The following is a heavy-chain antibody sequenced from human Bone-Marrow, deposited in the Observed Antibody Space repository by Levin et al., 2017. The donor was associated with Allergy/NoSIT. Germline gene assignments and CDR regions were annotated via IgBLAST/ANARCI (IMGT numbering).Heavy chain of an antibody. CDR3: AKDALSYYDSSGYYQGLQRGFDY. Sequence: GGSLRLSCAASGFTFSGYAMHWVRQAPGKGLEWVAFISYDGSKTYYPDSVKGRFTISRDNPKNTLYLQMNSLKVEDTAVYYCAKDALSYYDSSGYYQGLQRGFDYWGQGNLVTVSS. D-gene: IGHD3-22*01. CDR1: GFTFSGYA. J-gene: IGHJ4*01. V-gene: IGHV3-30*02. CDR2: ISYDGSKT.